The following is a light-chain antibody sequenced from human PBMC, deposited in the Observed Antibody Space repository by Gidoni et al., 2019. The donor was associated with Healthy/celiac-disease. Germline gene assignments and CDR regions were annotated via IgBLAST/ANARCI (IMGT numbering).Light chain of an antibody. CDR1: RANIGSNT. CDR2: SNN. J-gene: IGLJ2*01. V-gene: IGLV1-44*01. Sequence: QSMLTHAHSASGTPGQRVTISCSGSRANIGSNTVNWYQQLPGTAPTLLLYSNNQRPSVVPDRFSGSKSGTSASLAISGLQSVDEADYYCAAWDDSLNGVVFGGGTKLTVL. CDR3: AAWDDSLNGVV.